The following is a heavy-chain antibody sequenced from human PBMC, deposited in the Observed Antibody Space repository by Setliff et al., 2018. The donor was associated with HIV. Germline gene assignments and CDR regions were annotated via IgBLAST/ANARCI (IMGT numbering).Heavy chain of an antibody. CDR3: ARSRLFFGVVTFDY. CDR1: GYTFTSYA. J-gene: IGHJ4*02. V-gene: IGHV7-4-1*02. CDR2: INTNTGNP. Sequence: ASVKVSCKASGYTFTSYAMNWVRQAPGQGLEWMGWINTNTGNPTYARGFTGRFVFSWDTSVSTAYLQISSLQAEDTAVYYCARSRLFFGVVTFDYWGQGTLVTVSS. D-gene: IGHD3-3*01.